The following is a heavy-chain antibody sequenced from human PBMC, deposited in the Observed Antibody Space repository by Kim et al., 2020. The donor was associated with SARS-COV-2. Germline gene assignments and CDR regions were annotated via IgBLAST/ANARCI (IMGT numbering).Heavy chain of an antibody. Sequence: SETLSLTCTVSGDSINSISHLWGWIRQPPGKGLEWIATIHFSGSTSYNASLKSRVTISVDTSKSQFSLNLNSVTAADTAVYFCAGLAVVGWPTHDYWGQGVQVTVS. D-gene: IGHD1-26*01. CDR2: IHFSGST. V-gene: IGHV4-39*01. CDR3: AGLAVVGWPTHDY. CDR1: GDSINSISHL. J-gene: IGHJ4*02.